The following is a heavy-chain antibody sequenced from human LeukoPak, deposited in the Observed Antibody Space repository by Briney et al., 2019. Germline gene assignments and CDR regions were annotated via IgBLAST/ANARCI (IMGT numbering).Heavy chain of an antibody. CDR1: GGSFSTYY. Sequence: SETLSLTCTVTGGSFSTYYWSWIRQPPGKGLEWIGHFYYSGSTNYNPSLKSRVTISVDTSRNQFSLKLTSVTAADTAVYYCARGQGGNYYLNYFDYWGQGALVTVSS. J-gene: IGHJ4*02. CDR2: FYYSGST. D-gene: IGHD1-26*01. V-gene: IGHV4-59*01. CDR3: ARGQGGNYYLNYFDY.